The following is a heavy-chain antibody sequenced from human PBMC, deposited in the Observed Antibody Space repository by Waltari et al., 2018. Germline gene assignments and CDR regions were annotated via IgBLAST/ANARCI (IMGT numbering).Heavy chain of an antibody. Sequence: QVQLVESGGGVVQPGGSLRLAGAASGFSFRSDGIHWVRQAPGKGLEWVASMWFDGSDTYYADSVKGRFTISRDNSKNTIYLQMNSLRDEDTAVYYCVKDGGRQQLVPSYFDNWGQGSLVTVSS. CDR1: GFSFRSDG. V-gene: IGHV3-33*06. CDR2: MWFDGSDT. J-gene: IGHJ4*02. D-gene: IGHD6-13*01. CDR3: VKDGGRQQLVPSYFDN.